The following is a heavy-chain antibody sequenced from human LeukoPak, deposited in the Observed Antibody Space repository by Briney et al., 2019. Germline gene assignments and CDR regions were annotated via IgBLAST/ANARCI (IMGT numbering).Heavy chain of an antibody. CDR3: ARGPGHSFKY. J-gene: IGHJ4*02. Sequence: PSETLSLTCTVSGGSISSYYWSWIRQPPGKGLEWLVEISHTGNTHYNPSLKSRVTVSVDISADMSTTRVSLNLKSVTAADMAIYYCARGPGHSFKYWGQGTRVTVSS. CDR2: ISHTGNT. CDR1: GGSISSYY. V-gene: IGHV4-59*12. D-gene: IGHD1-1*01.